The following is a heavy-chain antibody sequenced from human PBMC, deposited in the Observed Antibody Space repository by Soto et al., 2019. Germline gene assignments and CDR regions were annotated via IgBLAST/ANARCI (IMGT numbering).Heavy chain of an antibody. J-gene: IGHJ4*02. CDR2: IYYSGGT. D-gene: IGHD6-13*01. V-gene: IGHV4-31*03. CDR1: GGSISSGGYY. CDR3: ARGPPSYSSSWYTHFDY. Sequence: SETLSLTCTVSGGSISSGGYYWSWIRQHPGKGLEWIGYIYYSGGTYYNPSLKSRVTISVDTSKNQFSLKLSSVTAADTAVYYCARGPPSYSSSWYTHFDYWGQGTLVTVSS.